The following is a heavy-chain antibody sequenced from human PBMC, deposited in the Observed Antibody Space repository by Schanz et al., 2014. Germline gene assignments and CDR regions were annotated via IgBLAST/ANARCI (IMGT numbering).Heavy chain of an antibody. J-gene: IGHJ5*01. CDR2: ITTGGNT. CDR1: GFTFSTYA. V-gene: IGHV3-23*04. Sequence: EVQLVESGGGMVQPGGSLRLSCSASGFTFSTYAMSWARQTPGKGLEWVSSITTGGNTYYRDSVKGRFIVSRDNSKNTLYLEMNRLRVDDTAVYYCSKDLYNYGIFDSWGQGTLXTVSS. CDR3: SKDLYNYGIFDS. D-gene: IGHD3-16*01.